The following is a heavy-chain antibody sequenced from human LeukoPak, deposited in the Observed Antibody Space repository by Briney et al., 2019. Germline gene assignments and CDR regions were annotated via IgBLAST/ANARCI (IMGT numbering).Heavy chain of an antibody. J-gene: IGHJ4*02. V-gene: IGHV4-59*01. CDR1: GVSISSYY. Sequence: SETLSLTCTVSGVSISSYYWSWIRQPPGKGLEWIANIYYGGSTDYNPSLKSRVTISVDTSKNQFSLKLSSVTAADTAVYYCARGSSWWDYWGQGTLVTVSS. CDR2: IYYGGST. D-gene: IGHD6-13*01. CDR3: ARGSSWWDY.